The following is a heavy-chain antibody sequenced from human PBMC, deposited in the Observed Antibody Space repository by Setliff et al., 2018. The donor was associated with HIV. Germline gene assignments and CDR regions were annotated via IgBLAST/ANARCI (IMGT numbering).Heavy chain of an antibody. CDR1: GGTFNTYA. CDR3: ASADYYDSIPRN. D-gene: IGHD3-22*01. V-gene: IGHV1-69*10. CDR2: IIPMLGIT. J-gene: IGHJ4*02. Sequence: SVKVPCKASGGTFNTYAIKWVRQAPGQGLEWMGGIIPMLGITNYAQRFQGRVTITADVPTDTAYMELTILRSEDTAVYYCASADYYDSIPRNWGQGALVTVSS.